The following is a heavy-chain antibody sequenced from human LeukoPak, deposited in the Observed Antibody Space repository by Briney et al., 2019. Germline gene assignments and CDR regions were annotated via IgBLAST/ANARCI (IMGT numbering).Heavy chain of an antibody. J-gene: IGHJ4*02. Sequence: GGSLRLSCAASGFTFSSYGMHWVRQAPGKGLEWVAVISYDGSNKYYADSVKGRFTISRDNSKNTLYLQMNSLRAEDTAVYYCAKAPRITMIVVVRSRPYYFDYWGQGTLVTVSS. CDR1: GFTFSSYG. CDR3: AKAPRITMIVVVRSRPYYFDY. D-gene: IGHD3-22*01. V-gene: IGHV3-30*18. CDR2: ISYDGSNK.